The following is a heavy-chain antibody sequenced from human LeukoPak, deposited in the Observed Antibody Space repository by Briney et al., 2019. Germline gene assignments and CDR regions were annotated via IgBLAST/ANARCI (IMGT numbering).Heavy chain of an antibody. V-gene: IGHV5-51*01. CDR1: GYGFTSYW. CDR3: ARHYDSSGYYETRFDY. Sequence: KRGESLKISCKGSGYGFTSYWIGWVRQMPGKGLEWMGIIYPGDSDTRYSPSFQGQVIISADKSISTAYLQWSSLKASDTAMYYCARHYDSSGYYETRFDYWGQGTLVTVSS. J-gene: IGHJ4*02. D-gene: IGHD3-22*01. CDR2: IYPGDSDT.